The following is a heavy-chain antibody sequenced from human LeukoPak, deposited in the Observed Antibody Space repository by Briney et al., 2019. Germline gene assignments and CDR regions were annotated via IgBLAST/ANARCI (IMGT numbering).Heavy chain of an antibody. CDR3: ARSAHNTYYYDSSGYIFDY. J-gene: IGHJ4*02. CDR2: INPSGGST. D-gene: IGHD3-22*01. V-gene: IGHV1-46*01. Sequence: ASVKVSCKASGYTFTSYYMHWVRQAPGQGLEWMGIINPSGGSTSYAQKFQGRVTMTRDTSTSTVYMELSSLRSEDTAVYYCARSAHNTYYYDSSGYIFDYWGQGTLVTVSS. CDR1: GYTFTSYY.